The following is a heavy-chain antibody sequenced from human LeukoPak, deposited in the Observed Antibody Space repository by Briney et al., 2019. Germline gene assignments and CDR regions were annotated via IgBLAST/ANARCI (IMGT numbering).Heavy chain of an antibody. CDR3: ARDQVSFDP. CDR1: GYTCIGYY. J-gene: IGHJ5*02. CDR2: INPNSGGT. Sequence: ASVKVSCKASGYTCIGYYIHWVRQAPGQGLEWMGWINPNSGGTKYAERFQGRVTMTRDTSISTAYMELSRLTSDDTAVYYCARDQVSFDPWGQGTLVTVSS. D-gene: IGHD2-8*01. V-gene: IGHV1-2*02.